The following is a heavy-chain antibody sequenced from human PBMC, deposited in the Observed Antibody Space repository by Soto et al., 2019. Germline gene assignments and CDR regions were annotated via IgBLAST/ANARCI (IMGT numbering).Heavy chain of an antibody. CDR3: ANTDGSAYYYTALDY. V-gene: IGHV3-23*01. J-gene: IGHJ4*02. CDR2: ISNSGGST. Sequence: PGGSLRLSCAASGFTFSTYAMSWVRQAPGKGLEWVSAISNSGGSTYYADSVKGRFTISRDNSKNTLSLQMNSLRAEDTAVYYCANTDGSAYYYTALDYWGQGTLVTVSS. CDR1: GFTFSTYA. D-gene: IGHD3-22*01.